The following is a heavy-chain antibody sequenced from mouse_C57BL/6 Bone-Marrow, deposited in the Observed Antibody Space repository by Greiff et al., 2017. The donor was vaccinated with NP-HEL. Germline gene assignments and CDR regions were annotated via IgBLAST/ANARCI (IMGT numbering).Heavy chain of an antibody. Sequence: VQLKESGAELVKPGASVKISCKASGYASSSYWMNWVKQRPGKGLEWIGQIYPGDGDTNYNGKFKGKATLTADKSSSTAYMQLSSLTSEDSAVYFGARDYGSSPSYWYFDVWGTGTTVTVSS. V-gene: IGHV1-80*01. J-gene: IGHJ1*03. CDR3: ARDYGSSPSYWYFDV. CDR2: IYPGDGDT. D-gene: IGHD1-1*01. CDR1: GYASSSYW.